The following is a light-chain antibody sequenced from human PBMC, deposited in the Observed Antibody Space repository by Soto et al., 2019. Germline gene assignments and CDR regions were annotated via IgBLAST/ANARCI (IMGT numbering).Light chain of an antibody. Sequence: QLVLTQSPSASASLGASVKVTCTLSSGHSSYAIAWHQQQPEKGPRYLMKLNSDGSHSKGDGIPDRCSGSSAGAERYLTISSLQSEDEADDYCQTWVGTANVVFGGGTKLTVL. J-gene: IGLJ2*01. V-gene: IGLV4-69*01. CDR3: QTWVGTANVV. CDR1: SGHSSYA. CDR2: LNSDGSH.